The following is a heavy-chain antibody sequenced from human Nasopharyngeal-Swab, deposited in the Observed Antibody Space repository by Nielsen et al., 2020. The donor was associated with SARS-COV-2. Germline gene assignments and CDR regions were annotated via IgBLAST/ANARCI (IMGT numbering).Heavy chain of an antibody. V-gene: IGHV3-9*01. Sequence: VRQAPGKGLEWVSGISWNSGSIGYADSVKSRFTISRDNAKNSLYLQMNSLRAEDTALYYCAKAAVAGTYYYYYMDVWGKGTTVTVS. CDR3: AKAAVAGTYYYYYMDV. J-gene: IGHJ6*03. D-gene: IGHD6-19*01. CDR2: ISWNSGSI.